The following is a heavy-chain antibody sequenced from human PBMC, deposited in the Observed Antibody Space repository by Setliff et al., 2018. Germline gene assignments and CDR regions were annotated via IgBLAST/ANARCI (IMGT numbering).Heavy chain of an antibody. CDR2: INPDSGDA. D-gene: IGHD3-10*01. J-gene: IGHJ5*02. CDR3: ARDQKARVRGGVFRLDWTNWFDP. CDR1: GYIFTDYY. Sequence: ASVKVSCKSSGYIFTDYYIHWVRQAPGQGLEWMGWINPDSGDANYGPNFQGWVTMTRDTSIDTAYLDLSRLKSDDTAVYYCARDQKARVRGGVFRLDWTNWFDPWGQGTLVTVSS. V-gene: IGHV1-2*04.